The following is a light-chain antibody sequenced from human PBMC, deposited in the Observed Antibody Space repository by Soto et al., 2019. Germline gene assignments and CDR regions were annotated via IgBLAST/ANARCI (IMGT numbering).Light chain of an antibody. CDR1: QSISSY. Sequence: DIQMTQSPSSLSASVGDRVTITCRASQSISSYLNWYQQKPGKAPKILIYAASSLQSRVPSRFSCSGSGTDFTLTISSLQPEDFATYYCQQIYSTRTFGQGTQVEV. CDR3: QQIYSTRT. V-gene: IGKV1-39*01. J-gene: IGKJ1*01. CDR2: AAS.